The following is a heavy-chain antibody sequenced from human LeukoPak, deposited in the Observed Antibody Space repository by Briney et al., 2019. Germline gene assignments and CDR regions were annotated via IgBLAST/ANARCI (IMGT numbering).Heavy chain of an antibody. CDR1: GYSISSGYY. CDR3: ARERGRGSYDL. V-gene: IGHV4-38-2*02. D-gene: IGHD1-26*01. Sequence: PSETLSLTCTVSGYSISSGYYWGWIRQPPGKGLEWIGSIYHSGSTYYNPSLKSRVTISVDTSKNQFSLKLSSVTAADTAVYYCARERGRGSYDLWGRGTLVTVSS. CDR2: IYHSGST. J-gene: IGHJ2*01.